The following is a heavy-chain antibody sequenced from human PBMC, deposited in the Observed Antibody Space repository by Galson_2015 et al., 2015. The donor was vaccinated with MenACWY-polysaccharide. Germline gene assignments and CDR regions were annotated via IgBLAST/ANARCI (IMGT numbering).Heavy chain of an antibody. CDR2: IYWDDDK. D-gene: IGHD3-16*01. V-gene: IGHV2-5*02. CDR3: AHIMITFGGVANLDAFDV. Sequence: PALVKPTQTLALTCIFSGFSLRTTGLGVGWIRQPPGKAPDWLAVIYWDDDKVYSPSLQSRLTITKDTSRNQVVLIMSNMDPVDTATYYCAHIMITFGGVANLDAFDVWGQGTMVTVSS. CDR1: GFSLRTTGLG. J-gene: IGHJ3*01.